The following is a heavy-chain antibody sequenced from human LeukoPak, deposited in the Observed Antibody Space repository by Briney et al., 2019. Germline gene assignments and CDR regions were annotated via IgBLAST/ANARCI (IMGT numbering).Heavy chain of an antibody. Sequence: PGGSLRLSCAASGFTFSSYAMTWVRQAPGKGLEWVSGISSGGGSTYYTDSVKGRFTISRDNSNNMLYLRMSSLRAEDTAVYYCAKDRTTVTTPHWWGQGTLVIVSS. CDR3: AKDRTTVTTPHW. CDR1: GFTFSSYA. J-gene: IGHJ4*02. V-gene: IGHV3-23*01. D-gene: IGHD4-17*01. CDR2: ISSGGGST.